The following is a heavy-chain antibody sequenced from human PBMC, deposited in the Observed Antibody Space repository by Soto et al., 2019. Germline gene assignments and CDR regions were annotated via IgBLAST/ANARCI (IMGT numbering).Heavy chain of an antibody. D-gene: IGHD3-16*01. V-gene: IGHV4-4*07. Sequence: PSETLSLTCTVSGGSLNNYYWSWIRQPAGKGLEWIGRIYTVGSTNYNPSLKSRVTMSIDTSKNRFSLRLTSVTAADTAVYYCARSPLTHSYAQFDSWGQGSLVTVSS. CDR2: IYTVGST. CDR3: ARSPLTHSYAQFDS. J-gene: IGHJ4*02. CDR1: GGSLNNYY.